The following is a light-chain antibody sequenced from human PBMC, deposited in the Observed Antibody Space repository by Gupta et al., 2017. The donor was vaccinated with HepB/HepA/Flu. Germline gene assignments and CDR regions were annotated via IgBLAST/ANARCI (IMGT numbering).Light chain of an antibody. Sequence: ETVLRQSPGTLSLSPGERATLSCRASQTVTNSYLAWYQQKPGQAPRFLIYHASSRAAGIPDRFSGSGSGTDFTLTISRLEPEDFAVYYCQQYGSSPLAFGEGTKVEIK. CDR2: HAS. CDR1: QTVTNSY. CDR3: QQYGSSPLA. J-gene: IGKJ4*01. V-gene: IGKV3-20*01.